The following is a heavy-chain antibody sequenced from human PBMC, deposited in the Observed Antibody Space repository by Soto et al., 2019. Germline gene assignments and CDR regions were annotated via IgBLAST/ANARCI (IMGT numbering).Heavy chain of an antibody. J-gene: IGHJ4*02. CDR3: ARRYGSCFDY. CDR1: GGSISSYY. CDR2: IYYSGST. V-gene: IGHV4-59*08. D-gene: IGHD5-18*01. Sequence: QVQLQESGPGLVKPSETLSLTCTVSGGSISSYYWSWIRQPPGKGLEWIGYIYYSGSTTYKPSLKSRVTISVDTSKNQCSLKLSSVTAADAAVYSCARRYGSCFDYWGQGTLVTVSS.